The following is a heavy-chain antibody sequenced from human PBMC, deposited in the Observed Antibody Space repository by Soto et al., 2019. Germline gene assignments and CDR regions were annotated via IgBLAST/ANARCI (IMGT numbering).Heavy chain of an antibody. CDR2: IDPSDSYT. V-gene: IGHV5-10-1*01. CDR3: ARLRISSLHYYGMEV. J-gene: IGHJ6*02. Sequence: AESLKISCKVSGNIFTSYWISWVRKMHGKGLEWMGRIDPSDSYTNYIPSYRGHVTISADKSISTAYLQWSSLKASDTAMYSCARLRISSLHYYGMEVWDHGTKVTVCS. D-gene: IGHD2-15*01. CDR1: GNIFTSYW.